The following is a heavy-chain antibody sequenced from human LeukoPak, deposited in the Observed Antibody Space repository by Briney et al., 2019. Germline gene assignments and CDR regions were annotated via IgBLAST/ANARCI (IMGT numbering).Heavy chain of an antibody. V-gene: IGHV4-59*08. J-gene: IGHJ4*02. Sequence: SETLSLTCTVSGGSISTYYWSWIRQPPGKGLEWSGYVYYSGATNYNPSLKSRVTISLDTSKNQFSLRLTSVTAADTAVYYCARRLAVTGIYCFDHWGQGTPVTVSS. D-gene: IGHD6-19*01. CDR1: GGSISTYY. CDR3: ARRLAVTGIYCFDH. CDR2: VYYSGAT.